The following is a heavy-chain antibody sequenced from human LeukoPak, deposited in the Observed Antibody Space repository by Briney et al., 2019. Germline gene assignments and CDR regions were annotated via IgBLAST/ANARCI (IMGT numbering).Heavy chain of an antibody. CDR2: IDPSDSYT. D-gene: IGHD3-3*01. Sequence: GESLRISCKGSGYIFTSYWISWVRQLPGKGLEWMGRIDPSDSYTNYSPSFQGHVTISADKSISTAYLQWSSLKASDTAMYYCARHADVLRYLEWSNNWFDPWGQGTLVTVSS. CDR1: GYIFTSYW. CDR3: ARHADVLRYLEWSNNWFDP. J-gene: IGHJ5*02. V-gene: IGHV5-10-1*01.